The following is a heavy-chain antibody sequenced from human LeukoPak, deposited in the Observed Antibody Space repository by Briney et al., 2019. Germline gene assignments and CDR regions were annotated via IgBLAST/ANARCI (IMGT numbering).Heavy chain of an antibody. CDR1: EYTFTSYD. Sequence: ASVKVSCKAFEYTFTSYDINWVRQATGRGLEWMGWMNPNSGNTGYAQKFQGRVTMTRDTSISTAYMELSSLRSEDTAVYFCARSNYGGKRWFDPWGQGTLVIVSS. CDR2: MNPNSGNT. D-gene: IGHD4-23*01. CDR3: ARSNYGGKRWFDP. V-gene: IGHV1-8*01. J-gene: IGHJ5*02.